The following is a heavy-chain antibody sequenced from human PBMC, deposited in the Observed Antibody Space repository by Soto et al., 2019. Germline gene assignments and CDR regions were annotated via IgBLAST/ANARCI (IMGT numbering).Heavy chain of an antibody. D-gene: IGHD3-3*01. CDR1: GYNFAGYW. CDR2: IYPSDSDT. CDR3: ARGGVSTRTFDY. J-gene: IGHJ4*02. Sequence: PGESLKISCKGSGYNFAGYWIAWVRQMPGRGLELMGIIYPSDSDTRYRPSFQGQVTISADKSISSAYLQWSSLRASDTAMYYCARGGVSTRTFDYWGQGTPVTVSS. V-gene: IGHV5-51*01.